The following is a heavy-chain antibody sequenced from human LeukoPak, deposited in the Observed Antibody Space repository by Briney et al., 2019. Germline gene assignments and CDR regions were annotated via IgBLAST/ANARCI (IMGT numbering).Heavy chain of an antibody. J-gene: IGHJ4*02. CDR1: GFTLSSYG. D-gene: IGHD3-16*01. CDR2: IWSDGSNK. V-gene: IGHV3-30*02. CDR3: AKDDSTLGQSVNHHFDY. Sequence: GGSLRLSCAASGFTLSSYGMHWVRQAPGKGLEWVAVIWSDGSNKYYADSVNGRFTISRDDSKNTLFLHMNSLRAEDTAVYFCAKDDSTLGQSVNHHFDYWGQGTLVTVSS.